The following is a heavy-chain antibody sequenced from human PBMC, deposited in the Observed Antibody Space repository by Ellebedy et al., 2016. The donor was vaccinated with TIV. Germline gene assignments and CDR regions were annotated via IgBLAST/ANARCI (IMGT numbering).Heavy chain of an antibody. D-gene: IGHD5-12*01. CDR1: GFTFSSYG. CDR3: AKAPYSAGWYSGGDY. V-gene: IGHV3-33*06. J-gene: IGHJ4*02. CDR2: IWYDGSNK. Sequence: GESLKISCAASGFTFSSYGMHWVRQAPGKGLEWVAVIWYDGSNKYYADSVKGRFTISRDNSKNTLYLQMNSLRVEDTAIYYCAKAPYSAGWYSGGDYWGQGTLVTVSS.